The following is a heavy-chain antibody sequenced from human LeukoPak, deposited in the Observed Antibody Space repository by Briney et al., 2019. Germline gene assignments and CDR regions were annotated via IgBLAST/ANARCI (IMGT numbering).Heavy chain of an antibody. Sequence: GGSLRLSCAASGFTFSDYYMSWIRQAPGKGLEWVSYISSSGSTIYYADSVKGRFTISRDNSKNTLYLQMNGLRAEDTAVYYCAKDYATVTYFDYWGQGTLVTVSS. CDR3: AKDYATVTYFDY. J-gene: IGHJ4*02. D-gene: IGHD4-17*01. CDR2: ISSSGSTI. V-gene: IGHV3-11*04. CDR1: GFTFSDYY.